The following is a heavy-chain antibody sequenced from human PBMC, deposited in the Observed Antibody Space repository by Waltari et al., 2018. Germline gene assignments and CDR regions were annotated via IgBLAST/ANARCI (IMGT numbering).Heavy chain of an antibody. J-gene: IGHJ6*02. V-gene: IGHV3-48*01. CDR1: GFTFSSYS. Sequence: EVQLVESGGGLVQPGGSLRLSCAASGFTFSSYSMNWVRQAPGKGLEWVSYISSSSSTIYYADSVKGRFTISRDNAKNSLYLQRNSLRAEDTAVYYCARGPYSSSWYVSTGGMDVWGQGTTVTVSS. D-gene: IGHD6-13*01. CDR3: ARGPYSSSWYVSTGGMDV. CDR2: ISSSSSTI.